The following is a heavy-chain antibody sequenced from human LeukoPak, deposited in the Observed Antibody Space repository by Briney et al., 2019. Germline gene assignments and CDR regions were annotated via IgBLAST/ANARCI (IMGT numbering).Heavy chain of an antibody. Sequence: GGSLRLSCAASGFTFSNYWMSWVRQAPGKGLEWVANIKQDGSEKYNVDSVKGRFTISRDNAKNSLYLQMDSLRAEDTAVYYCARDFLHSSTSRPFDYWGQGTLVTVSS. CDR3: ARDFLHSSTSRPFDY. V-gene: IGHV3-7*01. J-gene: IGHJ4*02. CDR1: GFTFSNYW. D-gene: IGHD2-2*01. CDR2: IKQDGSEK.